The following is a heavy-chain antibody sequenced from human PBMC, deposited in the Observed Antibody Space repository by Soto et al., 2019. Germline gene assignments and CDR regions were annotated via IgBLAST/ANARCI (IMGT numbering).Heavy chain of an antibody. D-gene: IGHD3-22*01. CDR3: ARWGSSGYLSFSVVSFRRPPSYSHY. CDR1: GGSISRYS. V-gene: IGHV4-59*01. J-gene: IGHJ4*02. Sequence: SETLSLTCTVSGGSISRYSWSWIRQPPGKGLEWIGYIYYSGSTNYNPSHKSRVTISVDTSKNQFSLKLSSVTAADTAVYYCARWGSSGYLSFSVVSFRRPPSYSHYSGQAPLV. CDR2: IYYSGST.